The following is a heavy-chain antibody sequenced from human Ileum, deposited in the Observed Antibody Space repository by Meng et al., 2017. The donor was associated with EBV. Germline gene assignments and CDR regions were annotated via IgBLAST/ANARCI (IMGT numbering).Heavy chain of an antibody. D-gene: IGHD4-17*01. J-gene: IGHJ4*02. CDR2: INAGNGNT. CDR3: ARGAYRGTVTTPSGN. V-gene: IGHV1-3*01. CDR1: GYTFTSYA. Sequence: QVQLGQSGAEVKKRGASVKVSCKASGYTFTSYAMHWVRQAPGQRLEWMGWINAGNGNTKYSQKFQGRVTITRDTSASTAYMELSSLRSEDTAVYYCARGAYRGTVTTPSGNWGQGTLVTVSS.